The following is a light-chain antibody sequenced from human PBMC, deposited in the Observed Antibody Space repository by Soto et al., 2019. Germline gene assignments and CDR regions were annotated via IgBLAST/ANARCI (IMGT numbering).Light chain of an antibody. CDR1: QSVGSW. Sequence: MTQSPATLSVSPGERATLSCRASQSVGSWLAWYQQKPGKAPKYLIYKASILESGVPSRFSGSGSGTEFTLTISSLQPDDFATYYCQQYDAYPWTFGQGTKLDFK. CDR3: QQYDAYPWT. V-gene: IGKV1-5*03. J-gene: IGKJ2*02. CDR2: KAS.